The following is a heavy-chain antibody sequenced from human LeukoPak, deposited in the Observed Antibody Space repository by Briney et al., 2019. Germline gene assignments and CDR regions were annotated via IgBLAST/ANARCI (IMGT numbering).Heavy chain of an antibody. CDR3: VKDYQVGNSPAFGDY. V-gene: IGHV3-23*01. J-gene: IGHJ4*02. CDR2: LIENGATT. Sequence: SGGSLRLSCAASGFTFSSHAMSWVRRAPGKGLEWVSGLIENGATTYYADSVKGRFIISRDNSRNTMYLQMNSLRVEDTAVYYCVKDYQVGNSPAFGDYWGQGTLVTISS. D-gene: IGHD1-26*01. CDR1: GFTFSSHA.